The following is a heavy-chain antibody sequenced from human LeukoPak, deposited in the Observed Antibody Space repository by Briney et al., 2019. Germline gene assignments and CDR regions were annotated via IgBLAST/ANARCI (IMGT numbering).Heavy chain of an antibody. Sequence: PGGSLRLSCAASGFTFSSYWMHWVRQPPGKGLECVAIISYDGSNQYYADSVKGRFTISRDNSKNTLYLQMNSLRPEDTAVYYCARDPFWGQGTVVTVSS. V-gene: IGHV3-30-3*01. J-gene: IGHJ3*01. CDR1: GFTFSSYW. CDR3: ARDPF. CDR2: ISYDGSNQ.